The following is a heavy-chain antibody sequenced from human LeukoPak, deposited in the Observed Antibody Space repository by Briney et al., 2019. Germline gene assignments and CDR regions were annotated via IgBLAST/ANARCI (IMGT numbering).Heavy chain of an antibody. CDR1: GFTFSTYA. D-gene: IGHD3-3*01. CDR3: ATSIRRITISS. CDR2: ISYNGSHQ. Sequence: GGSLRLSCAASGFTFSTYAMHWIRQAPGKGLEWLTVISYNGSHQYYSDSVRGRFTISRDNSRNSVFLQINRLRPEDTAVYYCATSIRRITISSWGQGTLVTVSS. V-gene: IGHV3-30*04. J-gene: IGHJ4*02.